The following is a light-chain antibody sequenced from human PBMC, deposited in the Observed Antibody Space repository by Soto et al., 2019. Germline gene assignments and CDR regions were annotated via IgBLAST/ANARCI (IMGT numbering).Light chain of an antibody. V-gene: IGLV2-11*01. J-gene: IGLJ1*01. CDR1: SSDVVGYNY. Sequence: QSALTQPRSVSGSPGQSVTISCTGTSSDVVGYNYVSWYQQHPGKAPKFMIYDVTKRPSGVPDRFSGSKSGNTASLTISGLQAEDEADYYCCSYAGSYTYVFGTGTKVTVL. CDR3: CSYAGSYTYV. CDR2: DVT.